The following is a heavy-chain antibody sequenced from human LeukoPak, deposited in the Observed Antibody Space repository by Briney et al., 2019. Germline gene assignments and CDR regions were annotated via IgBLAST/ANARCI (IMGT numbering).Heavy chain of an antibody. CDR3: AKEGLRGGGVDY. D-gene: IGHD2-15*01. V-gene: IGHV3-21*01. Sequence: GGSLRLSCAASGFTFSSYSMNWVRQAPGKGLEWVSSISSSSSYIYYADSVKGRFTISRDNAKNSLYLQMNSLRAEDTAVYYCAKEGLRGGGVDYWGQGTLVTVSS. CDR2: ISSSSSYI. J-gene: IGHJ4*02. CDR1: GFTFSSYS.